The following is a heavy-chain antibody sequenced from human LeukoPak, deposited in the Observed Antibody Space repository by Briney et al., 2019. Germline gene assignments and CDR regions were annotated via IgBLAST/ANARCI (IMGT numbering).Heavy chain of an antibody. CDR2: ISGSGRST. CDR1: GFIFSNYD. J-gene: IGHJ4*02. CDR3: AKDSAL. D-gene: IGHD3-10*01. V-gene: IGHV3-23*01. Sequence: GGSLRLSCVASGFIFSNYDMRWVRQAAGKGLEWVSSISGSGRSTYYAESVKGRFTISRDNSKNTLDLHMYSLRAEDTAVYYCAKDSALWGQGTLVTVAS.